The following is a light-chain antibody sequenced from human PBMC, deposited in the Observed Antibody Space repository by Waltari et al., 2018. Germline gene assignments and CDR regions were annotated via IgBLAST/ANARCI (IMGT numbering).Light chain of an antibody. Sequence: QSVLSQPPSASGTPGQRVTISCAGRASNIGNNVVKWYQQVPGKAPKLLIYRSDRRPSGVPARFSASKSGTSASLAISGLQSEDEADYYCAAWDDSLNGHWVFGRGTKVTV. V-gene: IGLV1-44*01. J-gene: IGLJ3*02. CDR2: RSD. CDR3: AAWDDSLNGHWV. CDR1: ASNIGNNV.